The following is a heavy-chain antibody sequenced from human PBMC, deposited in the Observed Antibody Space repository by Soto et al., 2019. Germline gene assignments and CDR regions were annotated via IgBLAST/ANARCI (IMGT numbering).Heavy chain of an antibody. J-gene: IGHJ5*02. CDR3: ARSYYDILTGPNWFDP. V-gene: IGHV4-30-2*01. CDR1: GGSISRGGSS. Sequence: SETLSLTCAVSGGSISRGGSSWSWIRQPPGKGLEWIGYIYHSGSTYYNPSLKSRVTISVDRSKNQFSLKLSSVTAADTAVYYCARSYYDILTGPNWFDPWGQGTLVTVS. D-gene: IGHD3-9*01. CDR2: IYHSGST.